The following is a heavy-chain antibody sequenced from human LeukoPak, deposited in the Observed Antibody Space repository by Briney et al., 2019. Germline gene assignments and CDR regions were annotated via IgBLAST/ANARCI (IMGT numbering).Heavy chain of an antibody. CDR2: INHSGST. V-gene: IGHV4-34*01. D-gene: IGHD3-10*01. CDR3: ARAPGYYGAGIPYFDY. J-gene: IGHJ4*02. CDR1: GGSFSGYY. Sequence: SETLSLTCAVYGGSFSGYYWSWIRQPPGKGLEWIGEINHSGSTNYNPSLKSRVTISVDRSSNQFSLRLTSVTAADTAVYYCARAPGYYGAGIPYFDYWGQGTLVTVSS.